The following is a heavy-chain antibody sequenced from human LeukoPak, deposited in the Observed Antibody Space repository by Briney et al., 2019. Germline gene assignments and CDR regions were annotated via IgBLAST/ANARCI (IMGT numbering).Heavy chain of an antibody. CDR3: AKEGDYYGSGSYYYQDY. CDR2: IRYDGSNK. V-gene: IGHV3-30*02. Sequence: GGSLRLSCAASGFTFSSCGVHWVRQAPGKGLEWVAFIRYDGSNKYYADSVKGRFTISRDNSKNTLYLQMNSLRAEDTAVYYCAKEGDYYGSGSYYYQDYWGQGTLVTVSS. CDR1: GFTFSSCG. J-gene: IGHJ4*02. D-gene: IGHD3-10*01.